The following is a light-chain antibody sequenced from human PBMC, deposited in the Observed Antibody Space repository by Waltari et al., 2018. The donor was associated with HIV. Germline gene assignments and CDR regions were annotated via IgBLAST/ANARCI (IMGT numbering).Light chain of an antibody. CDR1: QSISNN. CDR2: GAS. CDR3: QQYNDFPLT. J-gene: IGKJ4*01. Sequence: EIVMTQSPATLSVSPGERATLSCRASQSISNNLAWYQQNPGQAPRLLIYGASTKDTAIPARFSGSVSVTEFTLTISSLQSEDFAVYYCQQYNDFPLTFGGGTKVEIK. V-gene: IGKV3-15*01.